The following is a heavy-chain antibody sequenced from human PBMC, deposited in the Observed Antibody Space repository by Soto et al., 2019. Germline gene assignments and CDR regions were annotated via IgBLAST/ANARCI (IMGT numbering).Heavy chain of an antibody. J-gene: IGHJ4*02. V-gene: IGHV4-31*03. CDR1: GGSISSGGYY. CDR3: ASTPLL. CDR2: IYYSRSTYYN. D-gene: IGHD1-26*01. Sequence: QVQLQESGPGLVKPSQTLSLTCTVSGGSISSGGYYWSWIRQHPGKGLEWIGYIYYSRSTYYNYYNPATKSRATISVDTSNNHYSLKLSSGTAADTAVYYCASTPLLWGQGTLVTVSS.